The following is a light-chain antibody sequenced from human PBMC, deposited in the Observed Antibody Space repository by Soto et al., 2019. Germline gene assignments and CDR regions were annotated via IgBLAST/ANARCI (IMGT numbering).Light chain of an antibody. J-gene: IGKJ1*01. CDR2: GAS. CDR3: QQYGSSGT. V-gene: IGKV3-20*01. CDR1: QSVSSK. Sequence: EIVMTQSPATVSVSPVERATLSCRASQSVSSKLAWYQQKPGQAPRLLIYGASNRATGIPDRFSGSGSGTDFTLTISRLEPEDFAVYYWQQYGSSGTFGQGTKVDIK.